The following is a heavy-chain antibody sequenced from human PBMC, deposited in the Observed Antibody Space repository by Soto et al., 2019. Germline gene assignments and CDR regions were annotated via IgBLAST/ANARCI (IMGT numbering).Heavy chain of an antibody. V-gene: IGHV4-59*08. CDR3: ARSRGDIGFGYCSGGRCYPGYLYDYKEG. Sequence: PSGTLSLTCTASGGSISSYYMSWIRQPPGKGLEWIGYIYYSGSTNYNPSLKSRVTISVDTSKNQFSLKLSSVTAADTAVDYCARSRGDIGFGYCSGGRCYPGYLYDYKEGWGKGNQVNVSS. J-gene: IGHJ6*03. CDR2: IYYSGST. CDR1: GGSISSYY. D-gene: IGHD2-15*01.